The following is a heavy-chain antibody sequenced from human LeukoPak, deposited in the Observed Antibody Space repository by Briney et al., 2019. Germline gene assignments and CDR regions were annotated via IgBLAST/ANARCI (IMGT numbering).Heavy chain of an antibody. Sequence: GSLRLSCAASGFTFSSYRMSWVRQAPGKGLEWVAKIKQDGSEKYTVDSGKGRFTISRDNAKNSLYLQMNSLRAEDTAVYYCARDPPLIAAAGTGVWGKGTTVTVSS. D-gene: IGHD6-13*01. J-gene: IGHJ6*04. CDR2: IKQDGSEK. CDR3: ARDPPLIAAAGTGV. CDR1: GFTFSSYR. V-gene: IGHV3-7*01.